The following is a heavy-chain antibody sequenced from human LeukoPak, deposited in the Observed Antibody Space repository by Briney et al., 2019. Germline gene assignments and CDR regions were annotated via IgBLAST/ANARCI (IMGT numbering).Heavy chain of an antibody. D-gene: IGHD3-10*01. J-gene: IGHJ6*03. Sequence: SETLSLTCTVSGGSISSYYWSWIRQPAGKELEWIVRIYTSGSTNYNSSLKSRVTMSVDTSKNQFSLNLNSVTAPDTAVYYCARDQYDYSGAATLPGYMDVWGQGTTVTVSS. CDR2: IYTSGST. CDR1: GGSISSYY. CDR3: ARDQYDYSGAATLPGYMDV. V-gene: IGHV4-4*07.